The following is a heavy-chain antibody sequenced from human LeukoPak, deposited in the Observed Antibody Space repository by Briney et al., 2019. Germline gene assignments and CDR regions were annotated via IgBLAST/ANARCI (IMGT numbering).Heavy chain of an antibody. J-gene: IGHJ3*02. CDR2: INPNSGGT. Sequence: ASVKVSCKASGYTFTGYYMHWVRQAPGQGLEWMGWINPNSGGTNYAKKFQGRVTMTRDTSVSTAYMELSRLRSDDTAVYYCARRGELDAFDIWGQGTMVTVSS. CDR3: ARRGELDAFDI. CDR1: GYTFTGYY. V-gene: IGHV1-2*02. D-gene: IGHD4-17*01.